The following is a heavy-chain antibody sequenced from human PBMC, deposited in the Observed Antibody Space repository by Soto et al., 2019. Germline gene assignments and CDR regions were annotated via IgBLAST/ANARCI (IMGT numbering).Heavy chain of an antibody. CDR2: ISSSGSTI. J-gene: IGHJ6*03. V-gene: IGHV3-11*01. CDR3: ASRPRRDYYYYMDV. Sequence: GGSLRLSCAASGFTFSDYYMSWIRQAPGKGLEWVSYISSSGSTIYYADSVKGRFTISRDNAKNSLYLQMNSLRAEDTAVYYCASRPRRDYYYYMDVWGKGTTVTVSS. CDR1: GFTFSDYY.